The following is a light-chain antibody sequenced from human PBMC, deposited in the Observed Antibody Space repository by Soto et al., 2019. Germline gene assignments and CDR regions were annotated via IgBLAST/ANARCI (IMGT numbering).Light chain of an antibody. J-gene: IGLJ3*02. Sequence: QSALTQPRSVSGSPGQSVTVSCTGTSRDVGIYNYVSWYQQRPGTAPKVMIYDVTKRPSGVPDRFSGSKSANTASLTISGLQAEDEADYYCCSYAGNSTLLFGGGTKLTVL. V-gene: IGLV2-11*01. CDR3: CSYAGNSTLL. CDR2: DVT. CDR1: SRDVGIYNY.